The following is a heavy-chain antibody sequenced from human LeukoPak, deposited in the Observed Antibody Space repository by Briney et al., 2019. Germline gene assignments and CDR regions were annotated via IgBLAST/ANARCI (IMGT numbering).Heavy chain of an antibody. CDR2: IIGSGSEM. V-gene: IGHV3-21*06. D-gene: IGHD1-26*01. CDR3: AKVQSYVVGAMFFSFDV. J-gene: IGHJ3*01. Sequence: PGGSLRLSCGGSGFTFNSYSMHWVRQAPGKGLEWVASIIGSGSEMFYADSLKGRFTISRDNSKNSLYLQMNSLRVEDTVVYYGAKVQSYVVGAMFFSFDVWGQGTMVSVSS. CDR1: GFTFNSYS.